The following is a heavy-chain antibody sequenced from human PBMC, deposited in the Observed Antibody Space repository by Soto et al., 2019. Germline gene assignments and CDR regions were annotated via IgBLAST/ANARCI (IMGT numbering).Heavy chain of an antibody. CDR2: ISGSGGST. CDR3: AKDLGGEVGQLVIFDY. J-gene: IGHJ4*02. Sequence: GGSLRLSCAASGFTFSSYAMSWVRQAPGKGLEWVSAISGSGGSTYYADSVKGRFTISRDNSKNTLYLQMNSLRAEDTAVYYCAKDLGGEVGQLVIFDYWGQGTLVTVSS. D-gene: IGHD6-13*01. CDR1: GFTFSSYA. V-gene: IGHV3-23*01.